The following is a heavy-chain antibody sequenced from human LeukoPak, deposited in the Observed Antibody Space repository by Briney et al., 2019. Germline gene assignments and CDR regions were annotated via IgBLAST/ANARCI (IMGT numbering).Heavy chain of an antibody. D-gene: IGHD4-17*01. CDR1: GFTFSNYW. CDR3: ARQEYGALNY. CDR2: INSDGGST. J-gene: IGHJ4*02. V-gene: IGHV3-74*01. Sequence: PGGSLRLSCAASGFTFSNYWMHWVRQAPGKGLVWVSRINSDGGSTIYVDSVKGRFTISRDSAKNTLYLQMNSLRAEDTAVYYCARQEYGALNYWGQGTLVTVSS.